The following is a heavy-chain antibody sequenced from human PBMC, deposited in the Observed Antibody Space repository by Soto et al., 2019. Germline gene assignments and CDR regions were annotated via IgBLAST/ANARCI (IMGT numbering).Heavy chain of an antibody. Sequence: VQLVESGGGLVQPGGSLRLSCAASGFTFSSYAMHWVRQAPGKGLEYVSVISGNGDSTYYANSVKGRFTISRDNSKNTLYLQMGSLRAEDMAVYYGARRGYGLYFHYWGQGTRVTVSS. J-gene: IGHJ4*02. CDR2: ISGNGDST. V-gene: IGHV3-64*01. CDR3: ARRGYGLYFHY. CDR1: GFTFSSYA. D-gene: IGHD3-10*01.